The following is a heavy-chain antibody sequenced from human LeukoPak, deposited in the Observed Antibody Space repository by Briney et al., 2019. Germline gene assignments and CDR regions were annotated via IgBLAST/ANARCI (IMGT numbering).Heavy chain of an antibody. CDR2: VSDGGRT. J-gene: IGHJ4*02. CDR3: ARASTTFDD. V-gene: IGHV4-59*01. Sequence: SETLSLTCAVYGGSFSTYSWSWIRQPPGKGLEWIGHVSDGGRTNYSPSLRSRVSISVDTSKNQFSLKLNSVTAADTAVYFCARASTTFDDWGQGTLVTVSS. D-gene: IGHD1-14*01. CDR1: GGSFSTYS.